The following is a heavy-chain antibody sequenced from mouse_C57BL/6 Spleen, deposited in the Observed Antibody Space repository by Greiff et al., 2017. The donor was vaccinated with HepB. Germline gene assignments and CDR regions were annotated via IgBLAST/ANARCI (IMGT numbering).Heavy chain of an antibody. D-gene: IGHD2-10*01. CDR1: GFTFSSYA. J-gene: IGHJ2*01. CDR3: AREGTYYGNYGYFDY. V-gene: IGHV5-4*01. CDR2: ISDGGSYT. Sequence: EVKLMESGGGLVKPGGSLKLSCAASGFTFSSYAMSWVRQTPEKRLEWVATISDGGSYTYYPDNVKGRFTISRDNAKNNLYLQMSHLKSEDTAMYYCAREGTYYGNYGYFDYWGQGTTLTVSS.